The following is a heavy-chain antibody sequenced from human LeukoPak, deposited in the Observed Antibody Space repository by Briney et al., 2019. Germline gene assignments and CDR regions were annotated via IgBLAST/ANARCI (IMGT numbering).Heavy chain of an antibody. Sequence: ASVKVSCRASGYTFTGYYMHWVRQAPGQGLEWMGWINPNSGGTNYAQKFQGRVTMTRDTSISTAYMELSRLRSDDTAVYYCAAEDCSSSSCYEAYYYYYGMDVWGKGTTVTVSS. V-gene: IGHV1-2*02. D-gene: IGHD2-2*01. J-gene: IGHJ6*04. CDR3: AAEDCSSSSCYEAYYYYYGMDV. CDR2: INPNSGGT. CDR1: GYTFTGYY.